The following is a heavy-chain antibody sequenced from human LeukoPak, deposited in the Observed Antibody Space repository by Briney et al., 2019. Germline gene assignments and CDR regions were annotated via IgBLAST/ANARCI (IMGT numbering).Heavy chain of an antibody. D-gene: IGHD4-11*01. J-gene: IGHJ4*02. CDR3: ARVDYSNSLFDY. Sequence: SETLSLTCAVSGGSISSGGYSWSWIRQPPGKGLEWIGYIYHSGSTNYNPSLKSRVTISVDTSKNQFSLKLSSVTAADTAVYYCARVDYSNSLFDYWGQGTLVTVSS. CDR2: IYHSGST. V-gene: IGHV4-30-2*02. CDR1: GGSISSGGYS.